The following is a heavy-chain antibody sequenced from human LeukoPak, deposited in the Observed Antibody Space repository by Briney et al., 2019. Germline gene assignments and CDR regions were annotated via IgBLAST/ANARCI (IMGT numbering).Heavy chain of an antibody. CDR2: INPNSGGT. J-gene: IGHJ4*02. CDR3: ARASGGSSWYRG. Sequence: ASVKVSCKVSGYTLTELSMHWVRRAPGQGLAWMGWINPNSGGTNYAQKFQGRVTMTRDTSISTAYMELSRLRSDDTAVYYCARASGGSSWYRGWGQGTLVTVSS. CDR1: GYTLTELS. V-gene: IGHV1-2*02. D-gene: IGHD6-13*01.